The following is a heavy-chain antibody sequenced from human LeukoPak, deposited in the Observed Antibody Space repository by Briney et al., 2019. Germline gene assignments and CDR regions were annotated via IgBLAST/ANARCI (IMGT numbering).Heavy chain of an antibody. J-gene: IGHJ4*02. D-gene: IGHD3-3*01. Sequence: GGSLRLSCAASGFTFNNYGINWVRQAPVKGLEWVSSISSSSSHTYYADSVKGRFTVSRDNAKNSLYLQMSSLRAEDTAVYYCATLRLGGESNDYWGQGTLVTVSS. CDR3: ATLRLGGESNDY. CDR1: GFTFNNYG. CDR2: ISSSSSHT. V-gene: IGHV3-21*01.